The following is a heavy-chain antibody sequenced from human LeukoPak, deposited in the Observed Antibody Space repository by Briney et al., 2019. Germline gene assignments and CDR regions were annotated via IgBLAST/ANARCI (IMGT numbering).Heavy chain of an antibody. D-gene: IGHD6-13*01. CDR3: ARHSSSWYWFDP. J-gene: IGHJ5*02. CDR1: GGSISSSSYY. Sequence: PSETLSLTCTVSGGSISSSSYYWGWIRQPPGKGLEWIGSIYYSGSTNYNPSLKSRVTISVDTSKNQFSLKLSSVTAADTAVYYCARHSSSWYWFDPWGQGTLVTVSS. CDR2: IYYSGST. V-gene: IGHV4-39*01.